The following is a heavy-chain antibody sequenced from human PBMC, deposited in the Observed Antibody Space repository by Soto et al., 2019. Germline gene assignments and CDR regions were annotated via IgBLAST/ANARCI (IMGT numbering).Heavy chain of an antibody. CDR3: ARDSRNDYAVGGGDAFDI. Sequence: QVQLVQSGAEVKKPGASVKVSCKASGYNFTNYGISWVRQAPGQGLEWMGWISAYNGNTNYVQKLQGRVTMTTDTSTSTAYMELRSLRSDETAVYYCARDSRNDYAVGGGDAFDIWGQGTMVTVSS. CDR1: GYNFTNYG. CDR2: ISAYNGNT. V-gene: IGHV1-18*01. J-gene: IGHJ3*02. D-gene: IGHD3-16*01.